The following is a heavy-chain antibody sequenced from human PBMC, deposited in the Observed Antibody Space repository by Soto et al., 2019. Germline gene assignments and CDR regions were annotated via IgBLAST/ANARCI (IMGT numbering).Heavy chain of an antibody. D-gene: IGHD6-6*01. CDR3: DRSLAARHPFDY. CDR1: GGSITSSF. CDR2: IYFSGST. J-gene: IGHJ4*02. V-gene: IGHV4-4*09. Sequence: SETLSLTCTVSGGSITSSFWSWIRQPPGKGLEWIGNIYFSGSTNNNPSLKSRATISIDTSKNQFSLKLSSVTAADTAMYYCDRSLAARHPFDYWGQGTLVTVSS.